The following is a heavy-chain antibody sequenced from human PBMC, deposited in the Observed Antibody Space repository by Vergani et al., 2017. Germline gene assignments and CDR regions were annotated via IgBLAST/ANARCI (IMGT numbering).Heavy chain of an antibody. CDR2: INPNSGGT. CDR3: ARANFQRRTTSSWYALNALDI. V-gene: IGHV1-2*02. J-gene: IGHJ3*02. Sequence: QVQLVQSGAEVKKPGASVKVSCKASGYTFTGYYMHWVRQAPGQGLEWMGWINPNSGGTNYAQQFQGRVTMTRDTSISTAYMELSRLRSDDTAVYYCARANFQRRTTSSWYALNALDIWGQGTMVTVSS. D-gene: IGHD6-13*01. CDR1: GYTFTGYY.